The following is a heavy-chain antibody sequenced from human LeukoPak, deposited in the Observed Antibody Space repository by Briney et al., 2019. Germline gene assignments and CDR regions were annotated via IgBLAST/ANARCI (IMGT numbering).Heavy chain of an antibody. D-gene: IGHD2-2*01. V-gene: IGHV3-21*01. CDR2: ISSSSSYI. CDR3: ARDLAVPAASYYYYGMDV. J-gene: IGHJ6*02. CDR1: GFTFSSYS. Sequence: GGSLRLSCAASGFTFSSYSMNWVRQAPGKGLEWVSSISSSSSYIYYADSVKGRFTIPRDNAKNSLYLQMNSLRAEDTAVYYCARDLAVPAASYYYYGMDVWGQGTTVTVSS.